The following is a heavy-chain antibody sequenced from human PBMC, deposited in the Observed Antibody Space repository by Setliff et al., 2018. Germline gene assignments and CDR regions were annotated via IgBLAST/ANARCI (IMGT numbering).Heavy chain of an antibody. D-gene: IGHD3-10*01. V-gene: IGHV4-34*01. Sequence: PSETLSLTCAVYDGSFSDYYWSWIRQPPGKGLEWIGEINHYGSTNYKSSLRSRVTISLDTSKNQFSLKLNSVTAADTAVYYCARRWNFGPYGSGIHDGFDMWGQGTRGT. CDR3: ARRWNFGPYGSGIHDGFDM. J-gene: IGHJ3*02. CDR1: DGSFSDYY. CDR2: INHYGST.